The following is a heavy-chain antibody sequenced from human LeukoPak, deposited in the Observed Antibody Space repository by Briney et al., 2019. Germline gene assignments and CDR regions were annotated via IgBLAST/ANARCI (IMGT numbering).Heavy chain of an antibody. Sequence: PEGSLRLSCAASGFTFRDYYMHWIRQAPGKGLEWVSFISCSGTNLYYADSVKGRFTISRDNAKNSQYLQMNSLRAEDTAVYYCARSLRWLQALDYWGQGTLVTVSS. J-gene: IGHJ4*01. CDR3: ARSLRWLQALDY. D-gene: IGHD5-24*01. CDR2: ISCSGTNL. V-gene: IGHV3-11*01. CDR1: GFTFRDYY.